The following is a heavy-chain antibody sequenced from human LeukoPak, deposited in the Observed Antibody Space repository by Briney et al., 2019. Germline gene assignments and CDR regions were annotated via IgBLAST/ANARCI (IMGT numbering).Heavy chain of an antibody. Sequence: ASMKVSCKASGYTFTGYYFHWVRQAPGQGLEWMGRINPYSGGTNYAQKFQGRVTMTRDTSISTAYMELSRLRSDDTAVYYCAREGSSAFGKLFSFDYWGQGTLVSVSS. CDR3: AREGSSAFGKLFSFDY. J-gene: IGHJ4*02. CDR1: GYTFTGYY. CDR2: INPYSGGT. V-gene: IGHV1-2*06. D-gene: IGHD3-10*01.